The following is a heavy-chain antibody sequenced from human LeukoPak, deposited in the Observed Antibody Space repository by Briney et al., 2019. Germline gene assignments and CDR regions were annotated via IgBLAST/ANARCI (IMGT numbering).Heavy chain of an antibody. V-gene: IGHV3-30*18. CDR1: GFTFSSYG. D-gene: IGHD3-3*01. Sequence: PGGSLRLSCAASGFTFSSYGMHWVRQAPGKGLEWVAVISYDGSNKYYADSVKGRYTISRDNSKNTLYLQMNSLRAEDTAVYYCAKARYDFWSGYYGYYYYGMDVWGQGTTVTVSS. CDR3: AKARYDFWSGYYGYYYYGMDV. CDR2: ISYDGSNK. J-gene: IGHJ6*02.